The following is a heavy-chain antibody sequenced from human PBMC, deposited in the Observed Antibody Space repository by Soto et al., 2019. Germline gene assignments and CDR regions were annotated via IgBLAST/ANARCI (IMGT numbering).Heavy chain of an antibody. D-gene: IGHD3-22*01. CDR3: ARTPYSGYLWFDP. CDR1: GGSLSSYY. Sequence: SETLSLTCVVSGGSLSSYYWSWIRQPPGKGLEWIGYIYYSGSTNYNPSLKSRVTVSVDASKNQFSLKLSSVTAADTAVYYCARTPYSGYLWFDPWGQGTLVTVSS. J-gene: IGHJ5*02. V-gene: IGHV4-59*01. CDR2: IYYSGST.